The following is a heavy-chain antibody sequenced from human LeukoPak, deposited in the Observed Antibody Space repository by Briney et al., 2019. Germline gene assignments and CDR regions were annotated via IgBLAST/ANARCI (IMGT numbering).Heavy chain of an antibody. D-gene: IGHD1-26*01. CDR3: ARDQEPDDAFDI. J-gene: IGHJ3*02. CDR2: IRYDATNE. CDR1: GFTFGSYG. V-gene: IGHV3-30*02. Sequence: PGGSLRLSCAASGFTFGSYGMHWVRQAPGKGLEWVAFIRYDATNEYYADSVKGRFAISRDNSKNTLYLQMNRLRAEDTAVYYCARDQEPDDAFDIWGQGTMVTVSS.